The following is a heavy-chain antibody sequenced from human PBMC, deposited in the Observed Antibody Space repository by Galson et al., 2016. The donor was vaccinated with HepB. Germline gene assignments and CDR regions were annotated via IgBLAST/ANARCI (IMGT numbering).Heavy chain of an antibody. CDR3: TKVAGPANAPFDY. V-gene: IGHV3-74*01. CDR2: IKSDGSTT. J-gene: IGHJ4*02. Sequence: VRQAPGKGLVWVSGIKSDGSTTTYADSVKGRFTISRDNAKSTLYLQMDSLRGEDTAVYYCTKVAGPANAPFDYWGQGTLVTVSS.